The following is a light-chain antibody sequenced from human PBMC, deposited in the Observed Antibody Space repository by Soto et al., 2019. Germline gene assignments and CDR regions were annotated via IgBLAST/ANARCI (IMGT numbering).Light chain of an antibody. J-gene: IGKJ4*01. CDR1: QGISSY. Sequence: IDVTQPPTALSASVGDRVTITCRASQGISSYLGWYQQKPGKAPNLLIYDASTLHSGVPSRFSGGGSGTDFPLTISSLQPEDFAPYYCQLVTVYLSRFGGGTKVDI. CDR2: DAS. V-gene: IGKV1-9*01. CDR3: QLVTVYLSR.